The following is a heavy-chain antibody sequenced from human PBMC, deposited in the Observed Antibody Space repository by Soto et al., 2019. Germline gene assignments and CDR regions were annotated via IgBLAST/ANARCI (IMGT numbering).Heavy chain of an antibody. D-gene: IGHD3-16*01. CDR3: ARDPPDYEGSDY. J-gene: IGHJ4*02. CDR2: ISYEGSNK. Sequence: QVQLVESGGGVVQPVRSLRLSCAASGFTFSSYAMHWVRQAPGKGLEWVAVISYEGSNKYYADSVKGRFTISRDNSKNTLYLQMNSLRAEDTAVYYCARDPPDYEGSDYWGQGTLVTVSS. CDR1: GFTFSSYA. V-gene: IGHV3-30-3*01.